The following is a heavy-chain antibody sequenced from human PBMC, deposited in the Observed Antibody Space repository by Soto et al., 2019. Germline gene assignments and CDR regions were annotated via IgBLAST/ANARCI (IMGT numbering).Heavy chain of an antibody. CDR2: INHSGST. CDR1: GGSFSGYY. V-gene: IGHV4-34*01. CDR3: ARGRVPTVDYYYYGMDV. J-gene: IGHJ6*02. Sequence: PSETLSLTCAVYGGSFSGYYWSWIRQPPGKGLEWIGEINHSGSTNYNPSLKSRVTISVDTSKNQFSLKLSSVTAADTAVYYCARGRVPTVDYYYYGMDVGGQGTTVTVSS. D-gene: IGHD1-1*01.